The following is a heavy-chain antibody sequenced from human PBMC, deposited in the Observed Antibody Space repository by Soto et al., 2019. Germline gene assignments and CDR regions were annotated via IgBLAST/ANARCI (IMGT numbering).Heavy chain of an antibody. D-gene: IGHD2-8*01. CDR1: GFTFSSYA. CDR3: AKGPGMYSDFDC. Sequence: EVQMLESGGGLVQPGGSLRLSCAASGFTFSSYAMSWVRQAPGKGLEWVSAISGSDGSTFYADSVKGRFTISRDDSKNTLFLQMNSLRAEDTAVYRCAKGPGMYSDFDCWGQGTLVTVSS. V-gene: IGHV3-23*01. J-gene: IGHJ4*02. CDR2: ISGSDGST.